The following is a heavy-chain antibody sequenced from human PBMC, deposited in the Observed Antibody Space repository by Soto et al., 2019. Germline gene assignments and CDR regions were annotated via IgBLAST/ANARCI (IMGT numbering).Heavy chain of an antibody. CDR3: TKGESRPNCSSTTCYYRYYYYYMDV. J-gene: IGHJ6*03. D-gene: IGHD2-2*01. CDR2: ISGSGGST. CDR1: GFTFSSYA. V-gene: IGHV3-23*01. Sequence: GGSLRLSCAASGFTFSSYAMSWVRQAPGKGLEWVSAISGSGGSTYYADSVKGRFTISIDNSKNTLYLQMNSLRAEDTAVYYGTKGESRPNCSSTTCYYRYYYYYMDVWGKGTRVTVSS.